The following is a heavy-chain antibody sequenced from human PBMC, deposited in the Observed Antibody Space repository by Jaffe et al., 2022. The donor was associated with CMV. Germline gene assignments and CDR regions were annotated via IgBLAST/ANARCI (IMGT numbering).Heavy chain of an antibody. CDR3: TLGTSI. D-gene: IGHD1-1*01. CDR2: IIPVFGTA. J-gene: IGHJ4*02. V-gene: IGHV1-69*01. CDR1: GGTSSSYS. Sequence: QVQLVQSGAEVKKTGSSVKVSCKASGGTSSSYSISWVRQVPGQGLEWMGGIIPVFGTANYAQNFQGRVTITADDSPRAAYMELSSLRSEDTAIYYCTLGTSIWGQGTLVTVSS.